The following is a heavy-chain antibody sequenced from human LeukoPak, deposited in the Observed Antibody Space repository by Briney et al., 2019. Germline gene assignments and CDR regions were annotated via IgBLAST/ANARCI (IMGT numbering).Heavy chain of an antibody. CDR3: AKVAYCSSTSCSFDY. J-gene: IGHJ4*02. CDR2: ISWNSGSI. CDR1: GFTFDDYA. D-gene: IGHD2-2*01. V-gene: IGHV3-9*01. Sequence: GRSLRLSCAASGFTFDDYAMHWVRQAPGKGLEWVSGISWNSGSIGYADSVKGRFTISRDNAKNSLYLQMNSLRAEDTALYYCAKVAYCSSTSCSFDYWGQGTLVTVSS.